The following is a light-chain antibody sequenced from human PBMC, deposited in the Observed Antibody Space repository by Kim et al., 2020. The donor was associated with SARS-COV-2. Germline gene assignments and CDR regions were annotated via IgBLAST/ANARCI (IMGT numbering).Light chain of an antibody. CDR1: KLGDKN. J-gene: IGLJ1*01. V-gene: IGLV3-1*01. Sequence: SYELTQPPSVSVSPGQTATITCSGDKLGDKNPCWYQLKPGQSPVLLIYADNRRPSGIPERFSGSNSGNTATLTISGTQAMDEADYFCQAWDTNSYVFGTG. CDR3: QAWDTNSYV. CDR2: ADN.